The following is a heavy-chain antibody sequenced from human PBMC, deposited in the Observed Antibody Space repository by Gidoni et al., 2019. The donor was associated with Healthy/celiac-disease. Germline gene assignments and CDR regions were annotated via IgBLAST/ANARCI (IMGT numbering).Heavy chain of an antibody. CDR1: GFTVSSNY. D-gene: IGHD6-6*01. CDR3: SYSSSPPGEYGMDV. V-gene: IGHV3-53*01. Sequence: EVQLVESGGGLIQPGGSLRLSCAASGFTVSSNYMSWVRQAPGKGLEWVSVSYSGGSTYYADSVKGRFTISRDNSKNTLYLQMNSLRAEDTAVYYCSYSSSPPGEYGMDVWGQGTTVTVSS. J-gene: IGHJ6*02. CDR2: SYSGGST.